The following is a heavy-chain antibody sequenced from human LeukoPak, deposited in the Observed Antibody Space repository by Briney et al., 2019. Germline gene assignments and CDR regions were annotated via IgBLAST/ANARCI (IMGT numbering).Heavy chain of an antibody. CDR3: ANGAKYNILTGFRASRDDAFDI. CDR2: INHSGST. D-gene: IGHD3-9*01. Sequence: SETLSLTCAVYGGSFSGYYWSWIRQPPGKGLEWIGEINHSGSTNYNPSLKSRVTISVDTSKNQFSLKLSSVTVADTAVYYCANGAKYNILTGFRASRDDAFDIWGQGTMVTVSS. J-gene: IGHJ3*02. CDR1: GGSFSGYY. V-gene: IGHV4-34*01.